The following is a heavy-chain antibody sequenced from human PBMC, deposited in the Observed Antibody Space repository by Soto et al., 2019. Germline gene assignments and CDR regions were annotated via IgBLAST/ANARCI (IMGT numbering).Heavy chain of an antibody. J-gene: IGHJ4*02. CDR1: GFTFTSYG. D-gene: IGHD3-10*01. CDR3: AKDSGRGSADYYFDY. V-gene: IGHV3-30*18. Sequence: QVQLVESGGGVVQPGRSLRLSCAASGFTFTSYGMHWVRQAPGKGLEWVAVISSYGSDKYYADSVKGRFTISRDNSKNTLSLQMNSLRAEDTAVYYCAKDSGRGSADYYFDYWGQGTLVTVSS. CDR2: ISSYGSDK.